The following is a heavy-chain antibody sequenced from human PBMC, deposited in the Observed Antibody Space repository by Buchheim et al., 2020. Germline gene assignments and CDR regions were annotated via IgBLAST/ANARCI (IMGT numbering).Heavy chain of an antibody. Sequence: QLQLQESGPGLVKPSETLSLTCTVSGGSISSSSYYWGWIRQPPGKGLEWIGSIYYSGSTYYNPSLKSRVTLSLDTSKNQFSLKLSSVTAADTAVYYCARESISSSWYYYYYGMDVWGQGTT. J-gene: IGHJ6*02. D-gene: IGHD6-13*01. V-gene: IGHV4-39*07. CDR1: GGSISSSSYY. CDR3: ARESISSSWYYYYYGMDV. CDR2: IYYSGST.